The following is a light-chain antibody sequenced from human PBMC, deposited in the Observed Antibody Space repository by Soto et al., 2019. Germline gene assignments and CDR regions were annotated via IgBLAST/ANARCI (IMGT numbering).Light chain of an antibody. Sequence: QSVLTQPPSASGTPGQRVTISCSGSSSNIGSNTVNWYQQLPGAAPKLVIFGNRNRPSGVPERFSGSKSGTSASLAITGLQAEDEADYYCQAYDDSLTAFVFGGGTKVTVL. J-gene: IGLJ3*02. CDR3: QAYDDSLTAFV. V-gene: IGLV1-44*01. CDR2: GNR. CDR1: SSNIGSNT.